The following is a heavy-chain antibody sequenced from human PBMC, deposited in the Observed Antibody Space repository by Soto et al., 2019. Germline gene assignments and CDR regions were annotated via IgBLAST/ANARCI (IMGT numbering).Heavy chain of an antibody. J-gene: IGHJ4*02. CDR1: GGTFSSYA. V-gene: IGHV1-69*01. Sequence: QVQLVQSGAEVKKPGSSVKVSCKASGGTFSSYAISWVRQAPGQGLEWMGGIIPIFGTANYAQKFQGRGTITADESTSTAYMELSSLRSEDTAVYYCARANYYGSGYYFDYWGQGTLVTVSS. CDR2: IIPIFGTA. D-gene: IGHD3-10*01. CDR3: ARANYYGSGYYFDY.